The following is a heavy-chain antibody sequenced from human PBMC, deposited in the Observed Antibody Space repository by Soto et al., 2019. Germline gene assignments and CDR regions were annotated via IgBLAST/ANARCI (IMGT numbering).Heavy chain of an antibody. J-gene: IGHJ6*03. D-gene: IGHD4-17*01. CDR1: GYTFTSYG. CDR3: ARLARHGDSTSLYYYYYMDV. V-gene: IGHV1-18*01. Sequence: ASVKVSCKASGYTFTSYGISWVRQAPGQGLEWMGWISAYNGNTNYAQKLQGRVTMTTDTSTSTAHMELRSLRSDDTAEYYCARLARHGDSTSLYYYYYMDVWGKGTTVTVSS. CDR2: ISAYNGNT.